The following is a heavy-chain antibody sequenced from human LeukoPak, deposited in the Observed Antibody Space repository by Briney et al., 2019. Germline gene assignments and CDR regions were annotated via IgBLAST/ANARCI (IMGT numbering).Heavy chain of an antibody. V-gene: IGHV5-51*01. CDR3: VRFGLTSSLDY. D-gene: IGHD6-13*01. J-gene: IGHJ4*02. CDR2: IYPGDSDT. CDR1: GYRLTNNW. Sequence: GESRKISCKISGYRLTNNWIGWVRQVPGKGLEWMGLIYPGDSDTRYSPSFQGQVTFSVDASISTAYLQLSGLRASDTAIYYCVRFGLTSSLDYWGQGTLVTVSS.